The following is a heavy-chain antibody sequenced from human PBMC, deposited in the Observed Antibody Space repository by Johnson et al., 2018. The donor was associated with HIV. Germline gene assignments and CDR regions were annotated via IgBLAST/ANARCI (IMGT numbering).Heavy chain of an antibody. Sequence: QVQLVESGGGVVQPGRSLRLSCAASGFTFSSYAMHWVRQAPGKGLEWVAVISYDGSNKYYADSVQGRFTISRDNSKNTLYLQMNSLRAEDTAVYYCARDLLWYSGSQLEAFDIWGQGTMVTVSS. CDR3: ARDLLWYSGSQLEAFDI. J-gene: IGHJ3*02. CDR2: ISYDGSNK. V-gene: IGHV3-30*04. CDR1: GFTFSSYA. D-gene: IGHD1-26*01.